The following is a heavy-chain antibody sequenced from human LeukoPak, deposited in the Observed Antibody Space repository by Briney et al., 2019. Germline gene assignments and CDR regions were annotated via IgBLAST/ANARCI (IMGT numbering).Heavy chain of an antibody. J-gene: IGHJ6*02. Sequence: SETLSLTCTVSGGSISSSSYSWGWIRQPPGKGLEWIGSIYYSGSTYYNPSLKSRVTISVDTSKNQFSLKLSSVTAADTAVYYCASRHYDILTGYYKKRGAKKRVNYYYGMDVWGQGTTVTVSS. D-gene: IGHD3-9*01. V-gene: IGHV4-39*07. CDR3: ASRHYDILTGYYKKRGAKKRVNYYYGMDV. CDR2: IYYSGST. CDR1: GGSISSSSYS.